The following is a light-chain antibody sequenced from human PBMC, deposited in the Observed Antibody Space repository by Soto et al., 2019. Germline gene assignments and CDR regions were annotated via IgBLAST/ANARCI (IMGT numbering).Light chain of an antibody. CDR1: QNIISL. V-gene: IGKV1-39*01. Sequence: DIQMTQSPSTLSASVGDRVTITCRASQNIISLLAWFQQQPGKAPKLLIYAASSLQSGVPSRFSGSGSGTDFTLTISSLQPEDFATYYCQQSYSTPRTFGQGTKVDIK. J-gene: IGKJ1*01. CDR3: QQSYSTPRT. CDR2: AAS.